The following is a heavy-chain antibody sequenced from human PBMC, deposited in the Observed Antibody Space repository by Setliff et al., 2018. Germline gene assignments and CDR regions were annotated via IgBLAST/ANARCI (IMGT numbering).Heavy chain of an antibody. Sequence: SETLSLTCAVYGGSFSGYYWSWIRQPAGKGLEWIGHIYIGGSANYNPSLRSRVTMSIDTSKNQFSLKLNSVTAADMAVYYCAREQWLDPPGYYYMDVWAKGTTVTVSS. V-gene: IGHV4-4*07. CDR3: AREQWLDPPGYYYMDV. D-gene: IGHD6-19*01. J-gene: IGHJ6*03. CDR1: GGSFSGYY. CDR2: IYIGGSA.